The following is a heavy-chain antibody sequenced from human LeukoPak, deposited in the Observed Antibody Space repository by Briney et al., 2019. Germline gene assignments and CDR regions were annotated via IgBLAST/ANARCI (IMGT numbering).Heavy chain of an antibody. D-gene: IGHD3-22*01. CDR1: GYTFTSYA. J-gene: IGHJ4*02. V-gene: IGHV1-3*01. CDR3: ARDANPYYYDSSGYYYV. CDR2: INAGNGNT. Sequence: ASVKVSCKASGYTFTSYAMHWVRQAPGQRLEWMGWINAGNGNTKNSHTLQGIVTLTTDTSTSTAYMELRSLRSDDTAVYYCARDANPYYYDSSGYYYVWSQGTLVTVSS.